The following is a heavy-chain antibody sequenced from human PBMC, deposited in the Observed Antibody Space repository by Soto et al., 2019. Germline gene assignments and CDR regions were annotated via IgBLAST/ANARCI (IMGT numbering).Heavy chain of an antibody. J-gene: IGHJ6*03. Sequence: GGSLRLSCAASGFTFSDHSMSWVRQAPGKGLEWVSYISSNSATINYADSVKGRFTISRDNAKNSLFLQMNSLRPEDTAVYYCARGRPHYMDVWGKGTTVTVSS. CDR3: ARGRPHYMDV. V-gene: IGHV3-48*01. CDR1: GFTFSDHS. D-gene: IGHD6-6*01. CDR2: ISSNSATI.